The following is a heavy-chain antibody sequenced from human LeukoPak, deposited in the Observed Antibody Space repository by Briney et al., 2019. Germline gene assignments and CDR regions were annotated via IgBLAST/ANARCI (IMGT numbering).Heavy chain of an antibody. V-gene: IGHV3-23*01. D-gene: IGHD3-10*01. CDR2: LSGSGGGT. CDR1: GITLSNYG. CDR3: AKRGVVIRVFLVGFHKEAYYFDS. J-gene: IGHJ4*02. Sequence: GGSLRLSCAVSGITLSNYGMSWVRQAPGKGLEWVAGLSGSGGGTDYVDSVQGRFTISRDNPKNTLYLQMNSLRAEDTAVYFCAKRGVVIRVFLVGFHKEAYYFDSWGQGALVTVSS.